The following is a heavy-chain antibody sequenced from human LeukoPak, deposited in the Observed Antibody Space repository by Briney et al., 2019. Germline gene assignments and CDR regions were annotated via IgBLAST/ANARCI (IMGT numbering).Heavy chain of an antibody. J-gene: IGHJ1*01. CDR3: AREGRNYYDSSGYYRAEYFQH. Sequence: GGSLRLSCAASGFTFNTYAMSWVRQAPGKGLEWVSSISSSSSYIYYADSVKGRFTISRDNAKKSLYLQMNSLRAEDTAVYYCAREGRNYYDSSGYYRAEYFQHWGQGTLVTVSS. D-gene: IGHD3-22*01. CDR2: ISSSSSYI. CDR1: GFTFNTYA. V-gene: IGHV3-21*01.